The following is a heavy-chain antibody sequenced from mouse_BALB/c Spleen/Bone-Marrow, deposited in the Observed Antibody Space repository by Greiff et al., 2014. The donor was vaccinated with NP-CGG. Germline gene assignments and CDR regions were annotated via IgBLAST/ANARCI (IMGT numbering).Heavy chain of an antibody. V-gene: IGHV4-1*02. J-gene: IGHJ1*01. CDR3: ARPRIYYYGSSYLWYCDV. D-gene: IGHD1-1*01. CDR1: GFDFSRYW. Sequence: EVQLVESGGGLVQPGGSLKLSCAASGFDFSRYWMRWVRQAPGKGLEWIGEINPDSSTINYTPSLKDKFIISRDNAKNTLYLQMSKVRSEDTALYYCARPRIYYYGSSYLWYCDVWGAGTTVTVSS. CDR2: INPDSSTI.